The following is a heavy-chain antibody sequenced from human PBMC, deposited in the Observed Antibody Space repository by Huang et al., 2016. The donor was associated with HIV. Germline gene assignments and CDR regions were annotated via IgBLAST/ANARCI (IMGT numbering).Heavy chain of an antibody. Sequence: EVQLVQSEAEVKKPGESLKISCRGSGYSFTNYWSGWVRQRPGEGLEWMGVIYPADSDTRYSPSVQGQVTFSADKATRTAYLQWSSLQASDTAIYYCARSEVLVTAVPFDHWGQGTLVTVSS. V-gene: IGHV5-51*03. J-gene: IGHJ4*02. CDR1: GYSFTNYW. D-gene: IGHD2-21*02. CDR2: IYPADSDT. CDR3: ARSEVLVTAVPFDH.